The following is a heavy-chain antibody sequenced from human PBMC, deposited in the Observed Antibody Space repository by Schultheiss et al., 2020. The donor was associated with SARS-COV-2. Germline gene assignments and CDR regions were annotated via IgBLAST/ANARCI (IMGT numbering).Heavy chain of an antibody. CDR3: AWGGFSYFDY. D-gene: IGHD3-16*01. CDR1: GFTFSSYA. V-gene: IGHV3-30*01. CDR2: ISYDGSNK. Sequence: GGSLRLSCAASGFTFSSYAIHWVRQAPGKGLEWVAVISYDGSNKYYADSVKGRFTISRDNSKNTLYLQMNSLRAEDTAVYYCAWGGFSYFDYWGQGTLVTVSS. J-gene: IGHJ4*02.